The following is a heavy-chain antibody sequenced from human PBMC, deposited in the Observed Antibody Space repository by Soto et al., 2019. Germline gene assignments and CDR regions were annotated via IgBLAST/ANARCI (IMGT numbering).Heavy chain of an antibody. CDR2: IYYSGST. D-gene: IGHD4-17*01. J-gene: IGHJ4*01. V-gene: IGHV4-39*01. Sequence: SETLSLTCTVSGGSISSSSYYWGWIRQPPGKGLEWIGSIYYSGSTYYNPSLKSRVTISVDTSKNQFSLKLSSVTAADTAVYYCATRRGDSVDYVGPRNSGHRLL. CDR1: GGSISSSSYY. CDR3: ATRRGDSVDY.